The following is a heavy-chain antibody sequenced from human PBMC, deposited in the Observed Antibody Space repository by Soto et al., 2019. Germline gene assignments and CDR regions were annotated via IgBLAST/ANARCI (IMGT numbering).Heavy chain of an antibody. CDR1: GFTFSTYW. D-gene: IGHD1-7*01. V-gene: IGHV3-74*01. Sequence: EVQLVESGGGLVQPGGSLRLSCAASGFTFSTYWMHWVRQPPGKGLVWVSRINNDGSNTAYADSVKGPFTISRDNAQSTLYLQMNSLRAEDTAVYYCAREPLIGTTDYGVDVWGQGTAVSVSS. J-gene: IGHJ6*02. CDR2: INNDGSNT. CDR3: AREPLIGTTDYGVDV.